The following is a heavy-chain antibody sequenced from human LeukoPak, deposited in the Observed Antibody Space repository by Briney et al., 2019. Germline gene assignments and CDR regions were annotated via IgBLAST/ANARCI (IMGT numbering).Heavy chain of an antibody. J-gene: IGHJ4*02. D-gene: IGHD3-22*01. CDR1: GFTFSSYW. CDR3: ARSRSAYYEDY. Sequence: GGSLRLSCVASGFTFSSYWMHWVRQAPGKGLVWVSRINSDGSSTKCADSVKGRFTISRDNAKNSLSLQVNSLSAEDTAVYYCARSRSAYYEDYWGQGTLVTVSS. V-gene: IGHV3-74*03. CDR2: INSDGSST.